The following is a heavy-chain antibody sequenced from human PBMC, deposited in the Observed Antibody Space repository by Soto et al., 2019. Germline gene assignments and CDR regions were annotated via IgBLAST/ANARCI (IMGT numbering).Heavy chain of an antibody. D-gene: IGHD5-12*01. CDR3: ARGQEGVVATH. V-gene: IGHV4-34*01. CDR1: GGSLSGFY. J-gene: IGHJ4*02. CDR2: IKDGGYT. Sequence: QVQLQQWGAGLLKPSETLSLNCAVNGGSLSGFYWSWIRQPPGKGLEWIGEIKDGGYTNYSPSLKRRATISSDRSNNQFSLGLNSVTAADTGVYYCARGQEGVVATHWDQGALVTVSS.